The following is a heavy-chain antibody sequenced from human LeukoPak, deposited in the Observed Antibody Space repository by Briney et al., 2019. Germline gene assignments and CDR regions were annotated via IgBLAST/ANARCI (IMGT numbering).Heavy chain of an antibody. V-gene: IGHV3-30-3*01. CDR3: ATGASEYYYDSSGPY. Sequence: GGSLRLSCAASGFTFSSYAMHWVRQAPGKGPEWVTLISYDGSNKYYAASVKGRFTISRDNSKNTLYLQMNSLRAEDTAVYYCATGASEYYYDSSGPYWGQGTLVTVSS. CDR2: ISYDGSNK. D-gene: IGHD3-22*01. CDR1: GFTFSSYA. J-gene: IGHJ4*02.